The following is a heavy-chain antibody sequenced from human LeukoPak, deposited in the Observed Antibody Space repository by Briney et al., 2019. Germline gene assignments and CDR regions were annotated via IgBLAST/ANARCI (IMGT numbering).Heavy chain of an antibody. J-gene: IGHJ4*02. Sequence: GGSLTLSCAASGLTVSSYYLTWVRQPPGKGLEWVSVIYSDGRTFYADSVKGRFTISRDNPKNTLFLQMNSLRAEDTAVYYCAKDRGPYSGYDSFFDFWGQGTLVTVSS. V-gene: IGHV3-53*01. D-gene: IGHD5-12*01. CDR1: GLTVSSYY. CDR2: IYSDGRT. CDR3: AKDRGPYSGYDSFFDF.